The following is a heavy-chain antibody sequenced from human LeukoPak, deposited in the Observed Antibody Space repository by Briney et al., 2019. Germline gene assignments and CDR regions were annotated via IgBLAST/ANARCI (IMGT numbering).Heavy chain of an antibody. CDR1: GFTFSSYE. CDR3: AKRMNMVTTRGFDY. Sequence: GGSLRLSCAASGFTFSSYEMNWVRQAPGKGLEWVSYISSSGSTIYYADSVKGRFTISRDNSKNTLYLQMNSLRAEDTAVYYCAKRMNMVTTRGFDYWGQGALVTVSS. V-gene: IGHV3-48*03. D-gene: IGHD4/OR15-4a*01. J-gene: IGHJ4*02. CDR2: ISSSGSTI.